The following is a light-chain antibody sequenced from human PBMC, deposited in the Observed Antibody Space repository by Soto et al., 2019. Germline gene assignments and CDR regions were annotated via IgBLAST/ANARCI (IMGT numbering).Light chain of an antibody. J-gene: IGKJ3*01. CDR3: QQYGTSPFT. CDR2: DAS. Sequence: EIVLMQSPGTLSLSPGERATLSCRASQSVTSSYLAWYQQKPGQAPRLLIYDASSRATGIPDRFSGRGSGTDFTLTINRLEPEDFAVYYCQQYGTSPFTFGPGTKVDI. CDR1: QSVTSSY. V-gene: IGKV3-20*01.